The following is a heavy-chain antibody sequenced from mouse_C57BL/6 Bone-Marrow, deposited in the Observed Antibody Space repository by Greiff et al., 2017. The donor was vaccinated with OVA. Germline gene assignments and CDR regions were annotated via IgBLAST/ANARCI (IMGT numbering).Heavy chain of an antibody. CDR1: GFTFSDYG. J-gene: IGHJ1*03. D-gene: IGHD1-1*02. V-gene: IGHV5-17*01. Sequence: EVKLVESGGGLVKPGGSLKLSCAASGFTFSDYGMHWVRQAPEKGLEWVAYISSGSSTIYYADTVKGRFTISRDNAKNTLFLQMTSLRSEDTSMYYCARQDLNGGSYYFAVWGKGTTVTVSS. CDR3: ARQDLNGGSYYFAV. CDR2: ISSGSSTI.